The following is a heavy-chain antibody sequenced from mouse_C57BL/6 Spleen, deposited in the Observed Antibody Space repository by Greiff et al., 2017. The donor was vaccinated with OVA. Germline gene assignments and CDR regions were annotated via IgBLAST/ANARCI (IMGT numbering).Heavy chain of an antibody. CDR1: GFSLTSYA. CDR2: IWTGSGT. D-gene: IGHD2-1*01. V-gene: IGHV2-9-1*01. J-gene: IGHJ2*01. Sequence: QVQLKQSGPGLVAPSQSLSITCTVSGFSLTSYAISWVRQPPGKGLEWLGVIWTGSGTNYNSAIKSRLSISKDNTKSHVFLRMNRLQTDDTARYYCGRSEDLLVDYRGKGTTLTVSS. CDR3: GRSEDLLVDY.